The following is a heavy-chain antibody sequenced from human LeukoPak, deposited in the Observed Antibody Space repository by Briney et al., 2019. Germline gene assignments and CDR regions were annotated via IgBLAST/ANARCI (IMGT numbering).Heavy chain of an antibody. D-gene: IGHD5-24*01. CDR2: IWYDGSNK. V-gene: IGHV3-33*01. CDR1: GFTFRNHG. J-gene: IGHJ4*02. CDR3: VRDRGALQYFDY. Sequence: GRSLRLSCAAFGFTFRNHGMHWIRQAPGKGLEWVAIIWYDGSNKYYADSLNGRFTISRDNSKNTLYLQMNNLRDDDTAVYYCVRDRGALQYFDYWGQGTLVTVSS.